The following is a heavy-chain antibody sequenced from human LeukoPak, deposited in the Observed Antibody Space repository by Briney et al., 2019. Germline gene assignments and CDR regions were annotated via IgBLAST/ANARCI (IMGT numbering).Heavy chain of an antibody. V-gene: IGHV3-7*05. CDR3: ARDGMGGIKAFDI. Sequence: GGSLRLSCAASGFTFSRYWMSWVRQAPGRGLEWVANIKHDGSQKYYVDSVKGRNTISRDNAKNSLYLQMNSLRAEDTAVYYCARDGMGGIKAFDIWGQGTTVTVSS. D-gene: IGHD3-16*01. CDR1: GFTFSRYW. J-gene: IGHJ3*02. CDR2: IKHDGSQK.